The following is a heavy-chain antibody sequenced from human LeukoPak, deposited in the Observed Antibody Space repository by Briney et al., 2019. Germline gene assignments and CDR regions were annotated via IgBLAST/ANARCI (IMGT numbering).Heavy chain of an antibody. CDR1: GFTFSSYA. CDR3: TSHTGTGDAFRPFHI. CDR2: ISAGGYST. J-gene: IGHJ3*02. Sequence: GGSLRLSCAASGFTFSSYAMSWVRQAPGKGLEWVSAISAGGYSTYYADSVKGRFTISRDNSKNTLYLQMNSLRAEDTAVYYCTSHTGTGDAFRPFHIWGQGTMVTVSS. V-gene: IGHV3-23*01. D-gene: IGHD2-21*02.